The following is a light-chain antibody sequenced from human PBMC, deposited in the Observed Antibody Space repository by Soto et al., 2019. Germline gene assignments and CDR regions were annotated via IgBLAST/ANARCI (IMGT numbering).Light chain of an antibody. Sequence: EIVLTQSPGTLSLSPGERATLSCRASQSVSSYYLAWYQQKPGQAPRLLIYGASARATGIPDRFSGSGSGADFTLTINRLEPEDLAVYYCQQYGSSPRTFGQGTKVEIK. CDR3: QQYGSSPRT. CDR2: GAS. V-gene: IGKV3-20*01. CDR1: QSVSSYY. J-gene: IGKJ1*01.